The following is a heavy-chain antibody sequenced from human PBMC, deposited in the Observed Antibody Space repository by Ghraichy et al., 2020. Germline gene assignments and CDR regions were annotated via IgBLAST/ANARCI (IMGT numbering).Heavy chain of an antibody. CDR2: IKQDGSDK. V-gene: IGHV3-7*03. J-gene: IGHJ3*02. D-gene: IGHD3-10*01. CDR3: SSGDTFDI. Sequence: GESLNISCAASGFTFSSHYMTWVRQAPGKGLEWVANIKQDGSDKFYVDSVKGRFTISRDNAQNSLSLQMNSLSAEDTAVYYCSSGDTFDIWGRGTMVTVSS. CDR1: GFTFSSHY.